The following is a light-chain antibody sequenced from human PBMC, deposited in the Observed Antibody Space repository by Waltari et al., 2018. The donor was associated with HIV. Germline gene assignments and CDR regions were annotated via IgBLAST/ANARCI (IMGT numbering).Light chain of an antibody. CDR1: NSDVGNYNL. Sequence: QSALTQPASVSGSPGQSITISCTGTNSDVGNYNLVSRYQQHPGKAPKLMIYVVNKRPSGISDRFSGFKSDNTASLTISWLQAEDEADYYCCSYASSTTYVFGTGTKITVL. V-gene: IGLV2-23*02. CDR3: CSYASSTTYV. J-gene: IGLJ1*01. CDR2: VVN.